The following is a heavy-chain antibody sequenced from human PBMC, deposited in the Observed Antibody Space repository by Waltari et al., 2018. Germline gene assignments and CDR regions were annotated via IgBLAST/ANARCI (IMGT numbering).Heavy chain of an antibody. Sequence: QVQLQESGPGLVKPSETLSLTCTVPGGSISSYYWSWTRQPPGQGLEWIGYIYYSGSTNYNPSLKSRVTISVDTSKNQFSLKLSSVTAADTAVYYCARFEGGITIFGVVKGWFDPWGQGTLVTVSS. D-gene: IGHD3-3*01. CDR1: GGSISSYY. CDR3: ARFEGGITIFGVVKGWFDP. V-gene: IGHV4-59*01. CDR2: IYYSGST. J-gene: IGHJ5*02.